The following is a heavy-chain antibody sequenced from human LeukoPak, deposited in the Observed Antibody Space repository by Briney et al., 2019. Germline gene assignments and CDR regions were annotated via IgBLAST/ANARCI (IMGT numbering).Heavy chain of an antibody. Sequence: PGGSLRLSCAASGFTFSNHAMHWVRQAPGKGLEWVAVISYDGSNKYYPDSVKGRFTISRDNSKNTLYLQMNSLRAEDTAVYYCARADYYDSSSYYYGVGYFQHWGQGTLVTVSS. D-gene: IGHD3-22*01. J-gene: IGHJ1*01. CDR2: ISYDGSNK. CDR1: GFTFSNHA. V-gene: IGHV3-30-3*01. CDR3: ARADYYDSSSYYYGVGYFQH.